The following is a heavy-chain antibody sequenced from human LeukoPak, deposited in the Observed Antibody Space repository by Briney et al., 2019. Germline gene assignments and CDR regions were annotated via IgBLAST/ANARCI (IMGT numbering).Heavy chain of an antibody. Sequence: GGSLRLSCAASEFSVGSNYMTWVRQAPGKGLEWVSGINWNGGSTGYADSVKGRFTISRDNAKNSLYLQMNSLRAEDTAVYYCAEPGITMIGGVWGKGTTVTISS. V-gene: IGHV3-20*04. J-gene: IGHJ6*04. CDR3: AEPGITMIGGV. CDR1: EFSVGSNY. CDR2: INWNGGST. D-gene: IGHD3-10*02.